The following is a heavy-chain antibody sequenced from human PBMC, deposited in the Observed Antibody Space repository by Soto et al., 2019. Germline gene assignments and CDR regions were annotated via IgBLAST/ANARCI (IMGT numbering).Heavy chain of an antibody. CDR3: ARYEYGNSLYGVDV. Sequence: LSLTSVVSGESFSVYYWSWIRHAPGMGLEWIGEVDHRGSTTYNPSLKNRASISIDSSKNLFSLELTSVTAADTALYFCARYEYGNSLYGVDVWGQGTRVTVSS. CDR2: VDHRGST. CDR1: GESFSVYY. J-gene: IGHJ6*01. D-gene: IGHD1-7*01. V-gene: IGHV4-34*01.